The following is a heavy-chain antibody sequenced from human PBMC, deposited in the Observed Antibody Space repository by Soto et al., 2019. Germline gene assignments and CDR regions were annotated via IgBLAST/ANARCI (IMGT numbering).Heavy chain of an antibody. CDR2: ILNSGRA. J-gene: IGHJ4*02. CDR3: ARTSWFGELSFDY. V-gene: IGHV4-30-4*01. Sequence: SETLSLTCSVSGGSISSGDNYWSWIRQPPGKGLECIGYILNSGRAHYTPSLRSRLAISVDTSRNQFSLKLSSVTAADTAVYYFARTSWFGELSFDYWVLGTLVTVSS. CDR1: GGSISSGDNY. D-gene: IGHD3-10*01.